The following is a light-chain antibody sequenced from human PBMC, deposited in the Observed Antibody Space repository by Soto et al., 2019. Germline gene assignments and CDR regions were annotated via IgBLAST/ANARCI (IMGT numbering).Light chain of an antibody. CDR2: KAS. CDR1: QTISSW. V-gene: IGKV1-5*03. J-gene: IGKJ1*01. CDR3: QRYKSYSGA. Sequence: DIQMTQSPSTLSGSVGDRVTITCRASQTISSWLAWYQQKPGKAPKLLIYKASTLKSGVPSRFSGRGSGTELTLTVSSLQPDDFATYYCQRYKSYSGAFGQGTKVELK.